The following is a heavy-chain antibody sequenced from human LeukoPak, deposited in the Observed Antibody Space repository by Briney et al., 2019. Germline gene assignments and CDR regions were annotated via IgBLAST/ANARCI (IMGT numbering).Heavy chain of an antibody. J-gene: IGHJ4*02. CDR3: ARHRAGYHIDS. CDR2: HYYSGST. V-gene: IGHV4-39*01. Sequence: SETLSLTCTVSGDSINSTGYYWGWIRQPPGTGLEWIGSHYYSGSTYYKPSLKSRVTISVDTSKNQFSLKLRSVTAADTAVYYCARHRAGYHIDSWGQGTLLTVSS. D-gene: IGHD3-9*01. CDR1: GDSINSTGYY.